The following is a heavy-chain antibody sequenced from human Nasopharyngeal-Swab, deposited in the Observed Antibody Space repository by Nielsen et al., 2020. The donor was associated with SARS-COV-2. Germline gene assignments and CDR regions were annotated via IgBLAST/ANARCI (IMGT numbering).Heavy chain of an antibody. J-gene: IGHJ6*02. CDR3: ARGQYCSSTSCYARGYYYYYGMDV. CDR1: GFTFSSYS. D-gene: IGHD2-2*01. Sequence: GESLKISCAASGFTFSSYSMNWVRQAQGKGLEWVSSISSSSSYIYYADSVKGRFTISRDNAKNSLYLQMNSLRAEDTAVYYCARGQYCSSTSCYARGYYYYYGMDVWGQGTTVTVSS. CDR2: ISSSSSYI. V-gene: IGHV3-21*01.